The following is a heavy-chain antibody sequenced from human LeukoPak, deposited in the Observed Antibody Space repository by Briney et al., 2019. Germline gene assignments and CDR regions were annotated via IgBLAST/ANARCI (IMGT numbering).Heavy chain of an antibody. Sequence: GGSLRLSCAASGFTFDDYAMHWVRQAPGKGLEWVSGISWSSGSIGYADSVKGRFTISRDNAKNSLYLQMNSLRAEDTALYYCAKDANRGKYSSSWYYFDYWGQGTLVTVSS. V-gene: IGHV3-9*01. J-gene: IGHJ4*02. CDR3: AKDANRGKYSSSWYYFDY. D-gene: IGHD6-13*01. CDR1: GFTFDDYA. CDR2: ISWSSGSI.